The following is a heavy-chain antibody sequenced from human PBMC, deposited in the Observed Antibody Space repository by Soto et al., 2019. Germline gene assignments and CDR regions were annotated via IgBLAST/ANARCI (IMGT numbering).Heavy chain of an antibody. Sequence: QVQLQESGPGLVKPSGTLSLTCAVSGGSISSSNWWSWVRQPPGKGLEWIGEIYHSGSTNYNPSLKRRVTISVDKSKNQFSLKLSSVTAADTAVYYCARVVLDSSGYYSDYFDYWGQGTLGTVSS. D-gene: IGHD3-22*01. V-gene: IGHV4-4*02. J-gene: IGHJ4*02. CDR3: ARVVLDSSGYYSDYFDY. CDR2: IYHSGST. CDR1: GGSISSSNW.